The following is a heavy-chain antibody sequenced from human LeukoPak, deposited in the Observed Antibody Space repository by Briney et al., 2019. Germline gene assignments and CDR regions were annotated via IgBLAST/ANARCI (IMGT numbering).Heavy chain of an antibody. J-gene: IGHJ4*02. CDR2: IIPIFGTA. CDR1: GGTFISYA. Sequence: SVKVSCKASGGTFISYAISWVRQAPGQGLEWMGGIIPIFGTANYAQKFQGRVTITADESTSTAYMELSSLRSEDTAVYYCARVGQGEQWLVQYYFDYWGQGTLVTVSS. CDR3: ARVGQGEQWLVQYYFDY. V-gene: IGHV1-69*13. D-gene: IGHD6-19*01.